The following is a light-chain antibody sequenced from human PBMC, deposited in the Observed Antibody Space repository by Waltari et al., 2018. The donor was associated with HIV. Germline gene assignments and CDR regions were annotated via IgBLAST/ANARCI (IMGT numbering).Light chain of an antibody. CDR3: QQFNYYCT. Sequence: DIQLTQSPSTLSASVGDRVTITCRASRSVGSWLAWYQQKPGTAPKVLIYKVSSLERGNPSRFSGSGSGTEFTLTISSLQPDESATYYCQQFNYYCTFGQGTKVEI. V-gene: IGKV1-5*03. CDR2: KVS. J-gene: IGKJ1*01. CDR1: RSVGSW.